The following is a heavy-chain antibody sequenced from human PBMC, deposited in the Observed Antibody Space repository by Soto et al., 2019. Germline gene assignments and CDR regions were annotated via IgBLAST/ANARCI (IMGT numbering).Heavy chain of an antibody. CDR2: IYYSGST. CDR1: AGSISSGGYY. V-gene: IGHV4-31*03. Sequence: SSETLSLTCIVSAGSISSGGYYWSWVRQHPGKGLEWIGYIYYSGSTYYNPSLKSRVTISVDTSKNQFSLKLSSVTAANTAVYYCARAVAEQWLDAFDISGQGTMVTVSS. CDR3: ARAVAEQWLDAFDI. D-gene: IGHD6-19*01. J-gene: IGHJ3*02.